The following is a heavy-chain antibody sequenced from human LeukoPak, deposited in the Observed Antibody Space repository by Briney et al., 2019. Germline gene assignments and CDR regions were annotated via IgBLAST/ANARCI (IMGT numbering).Heavy chain of an antibody. CDR1: GFTFDDYA. CDR2: ISWNSGSI. V-gene: IGHV3-9*01. Sequence: GGSLRLSCAASGFTFDDYAMHWVRQAPGKGLEWVSGISWNSGSIGYADSVKGRFTISRDNSKNTLYLQMNSLRAEDTAVYYCARRAGGYSHPYDYWGQGILVTVSS. J-gene: IGHJ4*02. D-gene: IGHD4-23*01. CDR3: ARRAGGYSHPYDY.